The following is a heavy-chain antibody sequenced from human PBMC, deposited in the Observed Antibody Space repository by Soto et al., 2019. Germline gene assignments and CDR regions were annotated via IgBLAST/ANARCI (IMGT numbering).Heavy chain of an antibody. J-gene: IGHJ4*02. CDR1: GFTFSSYW. CDR3: ATNYAVSRGYFDY. CDR2: MNQDGSEK. D-gene: IGHD2-2*01. Sequence: EVQLVESGGDLVQPGGSLRLSCAASGFTFSSYWMIWDRQAPGKGLEWVANMNQDGSEKYDVDSVKGRFTISRDNAKNSLYLQMNSLRAEDTAVYHCATNYAVSRGYFDYWGQGTLVTVSS. V-gene: IGHV3-7*03.